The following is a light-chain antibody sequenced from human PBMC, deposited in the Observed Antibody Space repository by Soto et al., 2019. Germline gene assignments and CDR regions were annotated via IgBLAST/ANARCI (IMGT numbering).Light chain of an antibody. J-gene: IGKJ5*01. CDR2: GAS. CDR3: QHYANSVIT. Sequence: EVVLTQSPGTLSLSPGERATLSCRASQNVGSSYFAWYQQKPGQAPRLLIYGASIKATGIPDKFSGSWSGTDFTLTISSLEPEDFAVYYCQHYANSVITFGQGARLDLK. CDR1: QNVGSSY. V-gene: IGKV3-20*01.